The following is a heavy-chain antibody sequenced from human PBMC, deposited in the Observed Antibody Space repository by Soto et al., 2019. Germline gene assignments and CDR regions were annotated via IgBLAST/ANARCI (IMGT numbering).Heavy chain of an antibody. CDR1: GASITFGGYS. CDR2: INHLETT. CDR3: ARGGGSDSFDY. Sequence: LSLTCPVSGASITFGGYSWSWIRQTPGKGLEWIGYINHLETTFYNPSFESRLTLSIDRAKNQFSLKLHSMSAADRAVYFCARGGGSDSFDYWGQGILVTVSS. J-gene: IGHJ4*02. V-gene: IGHV4-30-2*01. D-gene: IGHD1-26*01.